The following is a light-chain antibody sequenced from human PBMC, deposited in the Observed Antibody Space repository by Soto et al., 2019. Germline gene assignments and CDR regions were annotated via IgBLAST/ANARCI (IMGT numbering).Light chain of an antibody. CDR3: QQYGSSPLWT. V-gene: IGKV3-20*01. CDR1: ESVTGSY. J-gene: IGKJ1*01. CDR2: GAS. Sequence: VVLTQSPGTLSLSPGDRATLSCRASESVTGSYLAWYQQKPGQAPRLLIYGASSRATGIPDRFSGSGSGTDFTLTISRLEPEDFAVYYCQQYGSSPLWTFGQGTKVDIK.